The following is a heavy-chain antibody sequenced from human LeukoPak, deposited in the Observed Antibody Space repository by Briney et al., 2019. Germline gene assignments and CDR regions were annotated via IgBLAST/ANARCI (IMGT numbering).Heavy chain of an antibody. D-gene: IGHD2-15*01. V-gene: IGHV4-4*07. CDR2: VYTSGST. Sequence: KASETLSLTCTVSAGSISSYYWSWIRQPAGKGLEWIGRVYTSGSTNYNPSLKSRVTMSVDTSKNQFSLKLSSVTAADTAVYYCAGDQGCSGGSCYFADYWGQGTLVTVSS. J-gene: IGHJ4*02. CDR3: AGDQGCSGGSCYFADY. CDR1: AGSISSYY.